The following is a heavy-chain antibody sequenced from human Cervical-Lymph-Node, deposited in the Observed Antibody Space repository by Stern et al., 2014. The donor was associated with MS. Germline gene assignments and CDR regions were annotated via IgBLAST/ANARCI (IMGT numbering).Heavy chain of an antibody. D-gene: IGHD2-15*01. J-gene: IGHJ4*02. CDR2: IGTAGDT. CDR3: ARGNGYCSGGSCYSFDY. V-gene: IGHV3-13*01. CDR1: GFTFSSYD. Sequence: VQLVESGGGLVQPGGSLRLSCAASGFTFSSYDMHWVRQATGKGLEWVSAIGTAGDTYYPGSVKGRFTISRENAKNSLYLQMNSLRAGDTAVYYCARGNGYCSGGSCYSFDYWGQGTLVTVSS.